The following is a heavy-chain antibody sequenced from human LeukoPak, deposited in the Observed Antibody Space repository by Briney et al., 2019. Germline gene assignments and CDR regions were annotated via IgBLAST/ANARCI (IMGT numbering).Heavy chain of an antibody. CDR1: GFPFSDYY. CDR2: ISSSGSTI. D-gene: IGHD6-13*01. J-gene: IGHJ4*02. V-gene: IGHV3-11*01. CDR3: VSSSWYTHYFDY. Sequence: GSLRLSCAASGFPFSDYYMSWIRQAPGKGLEWVSYISSSGSTIYYADSVKGRFTISRDNAKNSLYLQMNSLRAEDTAVYYCVSSSWYTHYFDYWGQGTLVTVSS.